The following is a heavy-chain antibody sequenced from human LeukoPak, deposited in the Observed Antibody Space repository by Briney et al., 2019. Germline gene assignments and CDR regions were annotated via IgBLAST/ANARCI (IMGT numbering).Heavy chain of an antibody. J-gene: IGHJ5*02. V-gene: IGHV1-18*01. CDR2: INAYNGNT. CDR3: ARDPGSFLSSSGWLNWFDP. Sequence: GASVKVSCKASGYTFTSYGISWVRQAPGQGLEWMGWINAYNGNTNYAQKLQGRVTMTTDTSTSTAHMELRSLRSDDTAVYYCARDPGSFLSSSGWLNWFDPWGQGTLVTVSS. CDR1: GYTFTSYG. D-gene: IGHD6-19*01.